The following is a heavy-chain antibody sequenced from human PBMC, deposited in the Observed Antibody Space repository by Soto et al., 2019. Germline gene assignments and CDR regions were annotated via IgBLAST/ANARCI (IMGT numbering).Heavy chain of an antibody. Sequence: KSGGSLRLSCAXXGFAFXXXXXXXVRQAPGKGLEGIKTISSGGDTTHYADSVKGRFTVTRDSAKNSMFLQMHSLRVEDTAVYSCARDVSLLVILDSWGQGTLVTVSS. V-gene: IGHV3-21*06. CDR1: GFAFXXXX. J-gene: IGHJ5*02. CDR2: ISSGGDTT. D-gene: IGHD2-15*01. CDR3: ARDVSLLVILDS.